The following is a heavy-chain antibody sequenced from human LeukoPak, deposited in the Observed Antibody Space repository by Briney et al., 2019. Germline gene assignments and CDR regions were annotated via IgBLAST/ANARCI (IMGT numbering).Heavy chain of an antibody. D-gene: IGHD6-13*01. CDR2: IKQDGSEK. V-gene: IGHV3-7*01. J-gene: IGHJ5*02. CDR1: GFSLRTYY. Sequence: PGGSLRLSCAASGFSLRTYYMSWVRQAPGKGLEWVANIKQDGSEKHYVDSVKGRFTISRDNAQNSLYLQMNSLRVEDTAVYYCARDRRAGDTPYNWFAPWGQGTRVTVSS. CDR3: ARDRRAGDTPYNWFAP.